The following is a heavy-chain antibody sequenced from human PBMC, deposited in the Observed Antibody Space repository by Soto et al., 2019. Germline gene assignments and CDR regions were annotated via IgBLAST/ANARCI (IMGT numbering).Heavy chain of an antibody. Sequence: GGSLRLSCAASGFTFSSYWMSWVRQAPGKGLEWVANIKQDGSEKYYVDSVKGRFTISRDNAKNSLYLQMNSLRAEDTAVYYCARARYYDFWSGYNPPEYFQHWGQGTLVTVSS. CDR3: ARARYYDFWSGYNPPEYFQH. V-gene: IGHV3-7*01. CDR1: GFTFSSYW. J-gene: IGHJ1*01. D-gene: IGHD3-3*01. CDR2: IKQDGSEK.